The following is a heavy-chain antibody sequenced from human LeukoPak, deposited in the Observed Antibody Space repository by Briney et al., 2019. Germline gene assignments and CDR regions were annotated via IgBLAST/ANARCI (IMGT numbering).Heavy chain of an antibody. D-gene: IGHD3-9*01. J-gene: IGHJ4*02. V-gene: IGHV3-74*03. CDR3: SRDLDWIVFDY. CDR1: GFTFSTYW. CDR2: IRPEGTTT. Sequence: WGSLTLTCPASGFTFSTYWMHWVRQAPGKGLVWVSRIRPEGTTTAYADSVKGRFTISKDNAKNTLFLQINSLTADDTAVYYWSRDLDWIVFDYRGQRTLVTVS.